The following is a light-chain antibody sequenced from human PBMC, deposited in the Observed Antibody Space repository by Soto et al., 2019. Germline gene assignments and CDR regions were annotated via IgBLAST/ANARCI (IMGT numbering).Light chain of an antibody. CDR3: SSYTSSSTRGV. V-gene: IGLV2-14*01. Sequence: QSVLTQPASVSGSPGQSITISCTGTSSDVGGYNYVPWYQQHPGKAPKLIIYDVTNRPSGVSNRFSGSKSGNTASLTIFGLQAEDEADYYCSSYTSSSTRGVFGTGTKVTVL. CDR1: SSDVGGYNY. CDR2: DVT. J-gene: IGLJ1*01.